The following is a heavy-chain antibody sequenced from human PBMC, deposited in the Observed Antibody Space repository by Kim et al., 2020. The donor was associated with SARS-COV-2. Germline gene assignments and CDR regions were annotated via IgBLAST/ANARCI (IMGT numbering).Heavy chain of an antibody. D-gene: IGHD2-2*01. CDR2: IKGKTDDGTT. CDR3: TTHYCTTTSCAWGFDY. Sequence: GGSLRLSCAASGFTFSNAWMTWVRQTPGKGLEWVGRIKGKTDDGTTDYAAPVKGRFTISRDDSKNTLYLQINSLKTEDTAVYFCTTHYCTTTSCAWGFDYWGQGTLVTVSS. V-gene: IGHV3-15*01. CDR1: GFTFSNAW. J-gene: IGHJ4*02.